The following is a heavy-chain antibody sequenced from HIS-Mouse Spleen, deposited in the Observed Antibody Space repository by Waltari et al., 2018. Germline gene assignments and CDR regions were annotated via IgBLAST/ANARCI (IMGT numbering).Heavy chain of an antibody. CDR3: ARAFTTVSLFDY. D-gene: IGHD4-17*01. J-gene: IGHJ4*02. Sequence: TFSSYAMHWVRQAPGKGLEWVAVISYDGSNKYYADSVKGRFTISRDNSKNTLYLQMNSLRAEDTAVYYCARAFTTVSLFDYWGQGTLVTVSS. CDR2: ISYDGSNK. V-gene: IGHV3-30-3*01. CDR1: TFSSYA.